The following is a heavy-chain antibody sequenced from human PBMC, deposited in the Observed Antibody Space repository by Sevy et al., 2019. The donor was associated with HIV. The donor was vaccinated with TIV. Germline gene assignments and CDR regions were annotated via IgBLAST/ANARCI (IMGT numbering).Heavy chain of an antibody. J-gene: IGHJ5*02. CDR2: IIPIFGTA. V-gene: IGHV1-69*13. Sequence: ASLKVSCKASGGTFSSYAISWVRQAPGQGLEWMGGIIPIFGTANYAQKFQGRVTITADESTSTAYMELSSLRSEDTAVYYCARGPYGSGGRNWFDPWGQGTLVTVSS. CDR1: GGTFSSYA. D-gene: IGHD3-10*01. CDR3: ARGPYGSGGRNWFDP.